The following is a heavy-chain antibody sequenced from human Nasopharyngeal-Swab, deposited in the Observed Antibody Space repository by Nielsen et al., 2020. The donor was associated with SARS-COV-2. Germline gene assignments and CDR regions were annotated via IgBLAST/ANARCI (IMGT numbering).Heavy chain of an antibody. D-gene: IGHD6-6*01. J-gene: IGHJ4*02. CDR1: GGSISSSSYY. Sequence: GSLRLSCTVSGGSISSSSYYWGWIRQPPGKGLEWIGSIYYSGSTYYNPSLKSRVTISVDTSKNQFSLKLSSVTAADTAVYYCATATPIDVAARPGRPYYWGQGTLVTVSS. V-gene: IGHV4-39*01. CDR2: IYYSGST. CDR3: ATATPIDVAARPGRPYY.